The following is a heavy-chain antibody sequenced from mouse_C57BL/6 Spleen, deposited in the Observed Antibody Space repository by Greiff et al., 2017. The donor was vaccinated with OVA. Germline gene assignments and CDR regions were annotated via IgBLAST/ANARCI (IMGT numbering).Heavy chain of an antibody. CDR2: INPGSGGT. CDR3: ARRGNDFDY. CDR1: GYAFTNYL. V-gene: IGHV1-54*01. Sequence: QVQLQQSGAELVRPGTSVKVSCKASGYAFTNYLIEWVKQRPGQGLEWIGVINPGSGGTNYNEKFQGKATLTADKSSSTAYMQLSSLTSEDSAVYYCARRGNDFDYWGQGTTLTVSS. J-gene: IGHJ2*01.